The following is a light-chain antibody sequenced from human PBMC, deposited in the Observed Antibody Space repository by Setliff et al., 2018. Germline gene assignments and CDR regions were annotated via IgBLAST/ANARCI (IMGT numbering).Light chain of an antibody. Sequence: DIYMTQSPSSVSASVGDRVTITCRASQGIHNFLAWYQQKPGEAPKLLIYGASTLHSGVPPRFSGSRSGTEFTLTITSLQPEDSATYYCQQANYFPWGFGQGTKVDIK. CDR2: GAS. CDR1: QGIHNF. V-gene: IGKV1-12*02. CDR3: QQANYFPWG. J-gene: IGKJ1*01.